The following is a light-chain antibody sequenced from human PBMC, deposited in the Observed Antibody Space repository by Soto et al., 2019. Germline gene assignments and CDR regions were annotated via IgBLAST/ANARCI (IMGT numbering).Light chain of an antibody. Sequence: QAVVTQEHSLTVSPGGTVTLTCGSSTGTVTSGHYPYWFQQKPGQAPRTQIYDTTNRHSWTPARSSGSLLGGKAALTLSGAQPEDEAEYYCLLSYSDTRVFGGGTKLTVL. V-gene: IGLV7-46*01. J-gene: IGLJ2*01. CDR1: TGTVTSGHY. CDR3: LLSYSDTRV. CDR2: DTT.